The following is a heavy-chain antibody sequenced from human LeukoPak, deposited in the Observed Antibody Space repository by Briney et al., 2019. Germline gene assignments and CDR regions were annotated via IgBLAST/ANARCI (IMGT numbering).Heavy chain of an antibody. Sequence: SETLSLTCTVSGGSISSYYWSWIRQPPGKGLEWIGYIYYSGSTNHNPSLKSRVSISVDTSKNQFSLKLSSVTAADTAVYYCAREAVQLWINHQYYYYGMDVWGQGTTVTVSS. CDR3: AREAVQLWINHQYYYYGMDV. J-gene: IGHJ6*02. D-gene: IGHD5-18*01. V-gene: IGHV4-59*12. CDR2: IYYSGST. CDR1: GGSISSYY.